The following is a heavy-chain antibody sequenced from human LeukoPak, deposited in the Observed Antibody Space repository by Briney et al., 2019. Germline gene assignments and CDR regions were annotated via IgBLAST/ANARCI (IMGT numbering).Heavy chain of an antibody. D-gene: IGHD3-9*01. V-gene: IGHV4-59*01. CDR1: GGSISSYY. CDR2: IYYSGST. J-gene: IGHJ4*02. CDR3: ARGFEILTGYFYYYDY. Sequence: SETLSLTCIVSGGSISSYYWSWIRQPPGKGLEWIGYIYYSGSTNYNPSLKSRVTISVDTSKKQFSLRLSSVTAADTAVYYCARGFEILTGYFYYYDYWGQGTLVTVSS.